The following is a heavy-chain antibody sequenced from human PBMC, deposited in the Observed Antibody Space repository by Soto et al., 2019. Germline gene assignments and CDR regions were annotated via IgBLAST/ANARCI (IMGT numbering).Heavy chain of an antibody. Sequence: GGSLRLSCAAAGFMFSDYGMSWVRQAPGKGLQWVATIHPTGANTHYAESVRGRFTISRDNSRDTLYLQMNSLRAEDTAVYYCAKDPSTGAPDFWGQGALVTVSS. CDR2: IHPTGANT. D-gene: IGHD2-8*02. J-gene: IGHJ4*02. CDR1: GFMFSDYG. CDR3: AKDPSTGAPDF. V-gene: IGHV3-23*01.